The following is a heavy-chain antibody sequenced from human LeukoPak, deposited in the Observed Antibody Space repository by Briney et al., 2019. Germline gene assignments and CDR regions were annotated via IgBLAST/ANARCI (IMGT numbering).Heavy chain of an antibody. J-gene: IGHJ3*02. D-gene: IGHD1-14*01. V-gene: IGHV1-69*05. Sequence: SVKVSCKASGGTFSSYAISWVRQAPGQGLEWMGGIIPIFGTANYAQKFQGRVTITTDESTSTAYMELSSLRSEDTAVYYCARVSPGADAFDIWGQGTMVTVSS. CDR3: ARVSPGADAFDI. CDR1: GGTFSSYA. CDR2: IIPIFGTA.